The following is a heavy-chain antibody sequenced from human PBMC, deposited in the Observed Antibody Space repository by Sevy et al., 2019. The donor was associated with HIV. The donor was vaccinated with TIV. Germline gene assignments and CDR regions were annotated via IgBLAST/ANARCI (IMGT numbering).Heavy chain of an antibody. Sequence: GGSLRLSCAASGFTFSDYYMSWIRQAPGKGLEWVSYISSSGSTIYYADSVKGRFTISRDNAKNSLYLQMNSLRAEDTAVYYCASGEGYCSGGSCLRYYYYGMDVWGQGTTVTVSS. CDR1: GFTFSDYY. D-gene: IGHD2-15*01. CDR2: ISSSGSTI. V-gene: IGHV3-11*01. J-gene: IGHJ6*02. CDR3: ASGEGYCSGGSCLRYYYYGMDV.